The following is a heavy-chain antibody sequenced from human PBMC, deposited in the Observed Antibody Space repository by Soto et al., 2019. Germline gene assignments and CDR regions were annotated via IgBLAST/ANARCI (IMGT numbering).Heavy chain of an antibody. CDR3: AKSPRGAMATD. V-gene: IGHV1-18*01. CDR1: GYTFINYH. D-gene: IGHD5-12*01. Sequence: QVQLVQSGGEVKKPGASVTVSCKASGYTFINYHITWVRQAPGQGLEWMAWINTYNGMTDYAQRFQGRVTMTRDTSTSTAYMELRNLVSDDTAVYFCAKSPRGAMATDWGQGTLVTVSS. CDR2: INTYNGMT. J-gene: IGHJ4*02.